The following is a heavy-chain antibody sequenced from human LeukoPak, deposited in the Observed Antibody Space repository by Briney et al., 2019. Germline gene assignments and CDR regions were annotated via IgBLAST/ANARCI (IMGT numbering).Heavy chain of an antibody. D-gene: IGHD3-10*01. J-gene: IGHJ5*02. CDR2: ISSSGSTI. V-gene: IGHV3-48*03. CDR1: GFTFSSYE. Sequence: PGGSLRLSCAASGFTFSSYEMNWVRQAPGKGLEWVSYISSSGSTIYYADSVKGRFTISRGNSKNTLYLQMNSLRAEDTAVYYCAKDVGSGSGNYYNRPSWGQGTLVTVSS. CDR3: AKDVGSGSGNYYNRPS.